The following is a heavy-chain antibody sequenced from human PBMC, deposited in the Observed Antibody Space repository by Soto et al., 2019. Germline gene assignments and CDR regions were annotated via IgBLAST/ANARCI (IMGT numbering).Heavy chain of an antibody. V-gene: IGHV3-13*01. Sequence: GGSLRLSCAASGFTFSSYDMHWVRQATGKGLEWVSAIGTAGDTYYPGSVKGRFTISRENAKNSLYLRMNSLRAGDTAVYYCARGSPFVIAAASYYGMDVWGQGTTVTVSS. CDR2: IGTAGDT. J-gene: IGHJ6*02. CDR3: ARGSPFVIAAASYYGMDV. D-gene: IGHD6-13*01. CDR1: GFTFSSYD.